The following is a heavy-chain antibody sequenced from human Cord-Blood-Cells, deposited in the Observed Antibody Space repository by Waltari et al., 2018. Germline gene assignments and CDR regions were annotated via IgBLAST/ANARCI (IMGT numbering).Heavy chain of an antibody. CDR2: ISAYNGNT. V-gene: IGHV1-18*04. J-gene: IGHJ1*01. D-gene: IGHD6-13*01. CDR1: GYTFTSYS. Sequence: QVQLAQSGAEVKKPGASVKVSCKASGYTFTSYSISSVRQAPGQGPERLGWISAYNGNTNYAQKLQGRVTMTTDTSTSTAYMELRSVRSDETAGYYCGRGRGIAAEYFQHWGQGTMVTVSS. CDR3: GRGRGIAAEYFQH.